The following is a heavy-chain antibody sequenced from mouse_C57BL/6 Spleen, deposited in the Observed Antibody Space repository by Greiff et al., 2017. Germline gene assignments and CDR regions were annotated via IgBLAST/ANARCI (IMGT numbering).Heavy chain of an antibody. CDR2: ISYDGSN. Sequence: EVKLMESGPGLVKPSQSLSLTCSVTGYSITSGYYWNWIRQFPGNKLEWMGYISYDGSNNYNPSLKNRISITRDTSKNQFFLKLNSVTTEDTATYYCARAGGYFDVWGTGTTVTVSS. V-gene: IGHV3-6*01. CDR3: ARAGGYFDV. CDR1: GYSITSGYY. J-gene: IGHJ1*03.